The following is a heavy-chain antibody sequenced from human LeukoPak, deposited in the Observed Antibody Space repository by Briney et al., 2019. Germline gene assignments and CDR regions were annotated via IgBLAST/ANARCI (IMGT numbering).Heavy chain of an antibody. CDR2: INTNTGNP. CDR1: GYTFTSYA. Sequence: ASVKVSCKASGYTFTSYAMNWVRQAPGQGLEWMGWINTNTGNPTYAQGFTGRFVFSLDTSVGTAYLQISSLKAEDTAVYYCARVASSSWYFYGRYLDYWGQGTLVTVSS. CDR3: ARVASSSWYFYGRYLDY. V-gene: IGHV7-4-1*02. J-gene: IGHJ4*02. D-gene: IGHD6-13*01.